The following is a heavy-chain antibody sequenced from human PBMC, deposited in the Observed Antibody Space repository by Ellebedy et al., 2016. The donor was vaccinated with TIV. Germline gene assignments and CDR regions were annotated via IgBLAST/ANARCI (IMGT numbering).Heavy chain of an antibody. CDR2: INSDGSTT. Sequence: GGSLRLXCAASGFTFSSYWMHWVRQAPGKGLEWVSRINSDGSTTSYADSVKGRFTISRDNAKNTLYLQMNSLRAEDTAVYYCAKMSPSDYINWFDSWGQGILVTVSS. V-gene: IGHV3-74*01. CDR1: GFTFSSYW. CDR3: AKMSPSDYINWFDS. J-gene: IGHJ5*01. D-gene: IGHD4-11*01.